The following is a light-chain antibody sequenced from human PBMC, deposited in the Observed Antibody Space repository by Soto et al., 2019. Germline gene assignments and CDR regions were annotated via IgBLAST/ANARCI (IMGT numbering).Light chain of an antibody. CDR3: QHYNDGPPLT. J-gene: IGKJ4*01. Sequence: EIVMTQSPATLSLSPGESATLSCRASQIVSRNLAWYQQRPGQAPRLLIYGASTRATGIPARFSGSGSGTEFILTIIGRQSEDFAVSYCQHYNDGPPLTFGGGTKVEIK. CDR1: QIVSRN. CDR2: GAS. V-gene: IGKV3-15*01.